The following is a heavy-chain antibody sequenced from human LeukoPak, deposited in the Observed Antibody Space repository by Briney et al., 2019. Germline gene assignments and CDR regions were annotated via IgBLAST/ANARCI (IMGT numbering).Heavy chain of an antibody. J-gene: IGHJ4*02. Sequence: SETLSLTCTVSGGSISSSSYYWGWIRQPPGKGLEWIGYIYYSGSTNYNPSLKSRVTISVDTSKNQFSLKLSSVTAADTAVYYCARADLDYWGQGTLVTVSS. CDR3: ARADLDY. CDR2: IYYSGST. CDR1: GGSISSSSYY. V-gene: IGHV4-61*05.